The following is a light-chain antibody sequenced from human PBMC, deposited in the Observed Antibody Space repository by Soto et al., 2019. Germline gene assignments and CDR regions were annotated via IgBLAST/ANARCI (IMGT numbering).Light chain of an antibody. V-gene: IGKV1-8*01. CDR2: AAS. CDR3: QQYGSSPFT. CDR1: QGISSY. Sequence: AIRMTQSPSSLSASTGDRVTITCRASQGISSYLAWYQQKPGKAPKLLIYAASTLQSGVPSRFSGSGSGTDFTLTISCLQSEDFATYYCQQYGSSPFTFGPGTKVDIK. J-gene: IGKJ3*01.